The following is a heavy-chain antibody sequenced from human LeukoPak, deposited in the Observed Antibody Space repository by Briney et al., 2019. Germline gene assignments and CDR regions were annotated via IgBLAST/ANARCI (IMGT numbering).Heavy chain of an antibody. V-gene: IGHV5-51*01. CDR2: IYPGDSDT. CDR1: GYSFTSHW. D-gene: IGHD2-15*01. Sequence: GESLKISCKGSGYSFTSHWIAWVRQMPGKGLEWMGIIYPGDSDTRYGPSFQGQVTISADKSISTAYLQWNTLKASDTAMYYCARHLHCSGDSCCLDSWGQGTLVTVSS. J-gene: IGHJ4*02. CDR3: ARHLHCSGDSCCLDS.